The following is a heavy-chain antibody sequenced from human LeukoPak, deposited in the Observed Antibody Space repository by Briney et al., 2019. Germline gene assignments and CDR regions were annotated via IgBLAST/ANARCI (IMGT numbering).Heavy chain of an antibody. CDR3: ARSQGYCSGGSCYPYNWFDP. CDR2: IYYSGST. CDR1: GGSISSDY. Sequence: SETLSLTCTVSGGSISSDYWSWIRQPPGKGLEWIGYIYYSGSTKYNPSLKSRVSISVDMSKTQFFLKLSSVTAADTAVYYCARSQGYCSGGSCYPYNWFDPWGLGTLVTVSS. J-gene: IGHJ5*02. D-gene: IGHD2-15*01. V-gene: IGHV4-59*08.